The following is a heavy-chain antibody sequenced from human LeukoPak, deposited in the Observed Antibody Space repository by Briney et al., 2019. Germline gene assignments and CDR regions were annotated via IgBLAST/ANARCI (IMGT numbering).Heavy chain of an antibody. CDR3: ARAVYSSSPELFDY. D-gene: IGHD6-6*01. CDR1: GYTFTSYD. Sequence: ASVKVSCKASGYTFTSYDINWVRQATGQGLEWMGWMNPNSGNTGYAQKFQGRVTMTRNTSISTAYMELSSLRSEDTAVYYCARAVYSSSPELFDYWAGEPWSPSPQ. V-gene: IGHV1-8*01. CDR2: MNPNSGNT. J-gene: IGHJ4*02.